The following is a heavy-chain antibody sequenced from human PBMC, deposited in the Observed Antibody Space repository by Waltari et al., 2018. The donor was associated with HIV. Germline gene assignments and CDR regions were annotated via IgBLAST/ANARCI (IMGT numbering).Heavy chain of an antibody. CDR1: GGSINGSY. D-gene: IGHD3-10*01. J-gene: IGHJ4*02. CDR2: VYSNETI. CDR3: ARGQNSGSDKYYFDY. V-gene: IGHV4-59*01. Sequence: QVQLQESGPRLVKPSETLSLTCTVSGGSINGSYWTWIRHSPGKRLHWIAYVYSNETINYNPSLKSRVTISIDTSKTHFSLKLSSVTAADTAFYFCARGQNSGSDKYYFDYWGQGTLVTVSS.